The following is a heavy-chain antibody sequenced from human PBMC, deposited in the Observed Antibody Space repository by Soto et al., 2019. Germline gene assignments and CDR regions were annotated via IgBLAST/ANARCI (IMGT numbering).Heavy chain of an antibody. V-gene: IGHV4-59*01. CDR2: IYYSGST. CDR3: ARSETYYDFWSGYTTPLYFDY. CDR1: GGSISSYY. D-gene: IGHD3-3*01. J-gene: IGHJ4*02. Sequence: SETLSLTCIVSGGSISSYYWSWIRQPPGKGLEWIGYIYYSGSTNYNPPLKSRVTISVDTSKNQFSLKLSSVTAADTAVYYCARSETYYDFWSGYTTPLYFDYWGQGTLVTVSS.